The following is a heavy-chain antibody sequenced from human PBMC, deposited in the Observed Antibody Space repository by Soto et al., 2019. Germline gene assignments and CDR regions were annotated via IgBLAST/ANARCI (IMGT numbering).Heavy chain of an antibody. CDR2: INSDGSST. CDR1: GFTLSSYW. D-gene: IGHD2-2*01. J-gene: IGHJ4*02. V-gene: IGHV3-74*01. Sequence: GGSLRLSCAAPGFTLSSYWMHWVRQAPGKGLVWVSRINSDGSSTSYADSVKGRFTISRDNAKNTLYLQMNSLRAEDTDVYYCARGGGYCSSTSCYLVDYWGQGT. CDR3: ARGGGYCSSTSCYLVDY.